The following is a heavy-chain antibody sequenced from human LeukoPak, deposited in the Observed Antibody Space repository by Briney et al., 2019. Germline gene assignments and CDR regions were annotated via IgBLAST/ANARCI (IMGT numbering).Heavy chain of an antibody. D-gene: IGHD6-13*01. V-gene: IGHV3-33*01. Sequence: GGSLRLSCAASGFAFSRYGMHWLRQAPGKGLEWVAVIWDDGSNQKYADSVKGRFTISRDNSKNTLYLQMNSLRAEDTAVYYCARGRGSSWYFDYWGQGTLVTVSS. J-gene: IGHJ4*02. CDR2: IWDDGSNQ. CDR1: GFAFSRYG. CDR3: ARGRGSSWYFDY.